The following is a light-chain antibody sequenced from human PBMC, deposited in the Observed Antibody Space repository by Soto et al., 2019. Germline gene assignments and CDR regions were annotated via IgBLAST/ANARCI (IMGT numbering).Light chain of an antibody. CDR3: SSYTSSSTVI. CDR1: SSDVGGYNF. J-gene: IGLJ2*01. V-gene: IGLV2-14*03. CDR2: DVR. Sequence: QCALTQAASGSGSPGQSITISCTGTSSDVGGYNFVSWYQEHPGKAPKFIIYDVRNRPSGISNRFSGSRSGNTASLTISGLQAEDEADYYCSSYTSSSTVIFGGGTKLTVL.